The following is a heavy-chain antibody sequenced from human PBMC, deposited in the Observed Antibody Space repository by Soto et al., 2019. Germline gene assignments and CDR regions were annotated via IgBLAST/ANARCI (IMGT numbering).Heavy chain of an antibody. Sequence: SVKVSCKASGGTFSNYGISWVRQAPGQGPEWLGGIIPLFGTANYAQRFQGRVTITADESTSTAYMELSSLRSEDTAVYYCARPRSYYYGSSAERAFDIWGQGTMVTVS. J-gene: IGHJ3*02. D-gene: IGHD3-22*01. CDR1: GGTFSNYG. CDR2: IIPLFGTA. V-gene: IGHV1-69*13. CDR3: ARPRSYYYGSSAERAFDI.